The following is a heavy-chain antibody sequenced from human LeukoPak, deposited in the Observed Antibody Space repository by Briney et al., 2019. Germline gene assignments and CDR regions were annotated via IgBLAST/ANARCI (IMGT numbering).Heavy chain of an antibody. Sequence: GASVKVSCKASGYTFTSYDFNWVRQAPGQGLEWMGWISAYNGNTNYAQKLQGRVTMTTDTSTSTAYMELRSLRSDDTAVYYCAREKPYSSGWVTEPWGQGTLVTVSS. J-gene: IGHJ5*02. CDR2: ISAYNGNT. CDR3: AREKPYSSGWVTEP. D-gene: IGHD6-19*01. V-gene: IGHV1-18*01. CDR1: GYTFTSYD.